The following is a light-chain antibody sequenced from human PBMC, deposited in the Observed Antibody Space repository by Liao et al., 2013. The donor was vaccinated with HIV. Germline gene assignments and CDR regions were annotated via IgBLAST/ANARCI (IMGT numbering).Light chain of an antibody. V-gene: IGLV3-21*04. Sequence: SYELTQPPSVSVAPGKTARISCGGNNIGSESVHWYQQKPGQAPVLVISYDSDRPSGIPERFSGSNSGNTATLTISRVEAGDEADYYCQVWDNSSDHVVFGGGTKLTVL. CDR2: YDS. CDR1: NIGSES. J-gene: IGLJ2*01. CDR3: QVWDNSSDHVV.